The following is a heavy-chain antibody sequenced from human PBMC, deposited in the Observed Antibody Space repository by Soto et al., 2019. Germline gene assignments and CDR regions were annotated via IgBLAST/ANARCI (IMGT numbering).Heavy chain of an antibody. CDR1: GGSFSGYY. CDR2: INHSGST. CDR3: ARAEYSSSLIDY. D-gene: IGHD6-6*01. V-gene: IGHV4-34*01. Sequence: PSETLSLTCAVYGGSFSGYYWSWIRQPPGKGLEWIGEINHSGSTNYNPSLKSRVTISVDTSKNQFSLKLSSVTAADTAVYYCARAEYSSSLIDYWGQGTLVTVSS. J-gene: IGHJ4*02.